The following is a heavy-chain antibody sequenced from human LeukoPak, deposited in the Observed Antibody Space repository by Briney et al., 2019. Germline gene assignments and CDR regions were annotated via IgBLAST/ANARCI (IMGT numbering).Heavy chain of an antibody. Sequence: GGSLRLSCAASGFTFSDYWMHWVRQVPGKGLVWVARINADGSITNHADSVKGRFTISRDNSKNTLYLQMNSLRAEDTAVYYCAKSRGDHQGFDYWGQGTLVTVSS. CDR3: AKSRGDHQGFDY. V-gene: IGHV3-74*01. CDR1: GFTFSDYW. D-gene: IGHD3-10*01. CDR2: INADGSIT. J-gene: IGHJ4*02.